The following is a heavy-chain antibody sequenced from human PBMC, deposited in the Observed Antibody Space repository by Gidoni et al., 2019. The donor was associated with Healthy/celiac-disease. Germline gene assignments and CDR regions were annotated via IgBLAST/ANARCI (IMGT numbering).Heavy chain of an antibody. CDR2: ISSSSSTI. Sequence: EVQLVESGGGLLQPGGSLRLSCAASGFTFSSYSMNWVRQAPGKGLEWVSYISSSSSTIYYADSVKGRFTISRDNAKNSLYLQMNSLRAEDTAVYYCARAAGTTGLYYFDYWGQGTLVTVSS. CDR1: GFTFSSYS. D-gene: IGHD1-7*01. J-gene: IGHJ4*02. V-gene: IGHV3-48*01. CDR3: ARAAGTTGLYYFDY.